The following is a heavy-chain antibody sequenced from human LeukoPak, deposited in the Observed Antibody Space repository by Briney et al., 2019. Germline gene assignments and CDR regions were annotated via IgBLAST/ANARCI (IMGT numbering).Heavy chain of an antibody. CDR1: GGSISSYY. J-gene: IGHJ1*01. V-gene: IGHV4-4*07. Sequence: SETLSLTCTASGGSISSYYWSWIRQPAGKGLEWIGRIYTSGSTNYNPSLKSRVTMSVDTSKNQFSLKLSSVTAADTAVYYCARVGGDGYNLVFQHWGQGTLVTVSS. CDR2: IYTSGST. CDR3: ARVGGDGYNLVFQH. D-gene: IGHD5-24*01.